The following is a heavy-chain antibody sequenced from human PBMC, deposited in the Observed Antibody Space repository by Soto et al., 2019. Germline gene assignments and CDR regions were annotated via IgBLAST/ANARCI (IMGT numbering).Heavy chain of an antibody. J-gene: IGHJ6*02. CDR3: ARGTTDYYYGMDV. D-gene: IGHD1-26*01. CDR1: GGTFSSYA. Sequence: SVKVSCKASGGTFSSYAISWVRQAPGQGLEWMGGIIPIFGTANYAQKFQGRVTITADESTSTAYMELGSLRSEDTAVYYCARGTTDYYYGMDVWGQGTTVTVSS. V-gene: IGHV1-69*13. CDR2: IIPIFGTA.